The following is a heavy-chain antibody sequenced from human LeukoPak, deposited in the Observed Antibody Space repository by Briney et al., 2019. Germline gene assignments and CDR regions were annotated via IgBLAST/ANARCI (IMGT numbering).Heavy chain of an antibody. V-gene: IGHV3-21*01. J-gene: IGHJ6*02. D-gene: IGHD3-9*01. CDR2: ISSSSGYI. CDR1: GFTFNNYA. CDR3: ARDHNYDILTGYRYVMDV. Sequence: GGSLRLSCAASGFTFNNYAMNWVRQAPGKGLEWVSSISSSSGYIYYADSVKGRFTISRDNAKNSLYLQMNSLRAEDTAVYYFARDHNYDILTGYRYVMDVWGQGTTVTVSS.